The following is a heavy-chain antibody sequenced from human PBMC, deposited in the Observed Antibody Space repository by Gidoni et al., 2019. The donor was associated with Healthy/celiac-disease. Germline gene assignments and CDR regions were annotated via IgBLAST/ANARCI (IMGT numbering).Heavy chain of an antibody. V-gene: IGHV1-18*04. CDR3: AREELGVDTAILFDY. CDR2: ISAYNGNT. J-gene: IGHJ4*02. D-gene: IGHD5-18*01. CDR1: GYTFTSYG. Sequence: QLQLVQSGAEVQKPGPSVQVSCNASGYTFTSYGISWVRQAPGQGLEWMGWISAYNGNTNYEQKLQGRVTMTSDTSTSTAYMELRSLRSDDTAVYYCAREELGVDTAILFDYWGQGTLVTVSS.